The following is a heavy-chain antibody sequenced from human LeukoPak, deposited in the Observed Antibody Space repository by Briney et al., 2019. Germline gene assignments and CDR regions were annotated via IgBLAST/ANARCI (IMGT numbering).Heavy chain of an antibody. D-gene: IGHD3-22*01. V-gene: IGHV3-23*01. Sequence: GGSLRPSCAASGFTFSSYAMSWVRQAPGKGLEWVSAISGSGGSTYYADSVKGRFTISRDNSKNTLYLQMNSLRAEDTAVYYCAKDRSWDSSGYYYARVYNWFDPWGQGTLVTVSS. CDR1: GFTFSSYA. CDR3: AKDRSWDSSGYYYARVYNWFDP. CDR2: ISGSGGST. J-gene: IGHJ5*02.